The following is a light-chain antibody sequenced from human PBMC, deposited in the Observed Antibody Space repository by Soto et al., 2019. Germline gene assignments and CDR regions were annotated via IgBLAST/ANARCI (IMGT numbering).Light chain of an antibody. CDR2: DVS. CDR3: SSYTSSNTYV. CDR1: SSDVGGYNY. Sequence: QSVLTQPASVSGSPGQSITISCTGTSSDVGGYNYVSWYQHHPGKAPKLMIYDVSNRPSGVSNRFSGSKSGNTASLTISGLQAEDEADYYCSSYTSSNTYVFGAGTKVTV. J-gene: IGLJ1*01. V-gene: IGLV2-14*03.